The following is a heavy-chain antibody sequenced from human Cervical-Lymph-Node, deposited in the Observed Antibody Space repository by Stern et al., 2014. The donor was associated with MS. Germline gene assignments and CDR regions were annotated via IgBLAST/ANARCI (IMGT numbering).Heavy chain of an antibody. CDR2: IYPGDSDT. CDR1: EFRFSNHW. J-gene: IGHJ4*02. Sequence: EVQLVQSGAEVKKPGESLNISCKGSEFRFSNHWIAWVRQMPGKGPEWMGIIYPGDSDTRYSPSFQGRVTISLDKPLSTAFLQWDSLKASDTAMYYCLTTVTEFDYWGQGTLVTVSS. D-gene: IGHD4-17*01. V-gene: IGHV5-51*01. CDR3: LTTVTEFDY.